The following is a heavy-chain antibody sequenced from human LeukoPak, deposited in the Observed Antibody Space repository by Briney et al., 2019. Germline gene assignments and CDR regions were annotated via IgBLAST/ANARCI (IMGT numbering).Heavy chain of an antibody. Sequence: GSQRLSCAASGFTFSSYAMHWVRQAPGKGLEWVAVISYDGSNKYYADSVKGRFTISRDNSKNTLYLQMNSLRAEDTAVYYCARDAAYYYDSSGYFRIYYFDYWGQGTLVTVSS. CDR1: GFTFSSYA. J-gene: IGHJ4*02. V-gene: IGHV3-30-3*01. CDR3: ARDAAYYYDSSGYFRIYYFDY. CDR2: ISYDGSNK. D-gene: IGHD3-22*01.